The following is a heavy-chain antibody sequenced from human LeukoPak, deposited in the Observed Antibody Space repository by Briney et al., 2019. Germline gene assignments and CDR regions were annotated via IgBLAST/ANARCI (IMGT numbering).Heavy chain of an antibody. V-gene: IGHV1-46*01. J-gene: IGHJ4*02. Sequence: GASVKVSCKASGYTFTSYYMHWVRQAPGQGLEWMGIINPSGGSTSYAQKFQGRVTMTRDTSTSTDYMELSSLRSEDTAVYYCAREGGVDSSGYYLSYWGQGTLVTVSS. D-gene: IGHD3-22*01. CDR3: AREGGVDSSGYYLSY. CDR1: GYTFTSYY. CDR2: INPSGGST.